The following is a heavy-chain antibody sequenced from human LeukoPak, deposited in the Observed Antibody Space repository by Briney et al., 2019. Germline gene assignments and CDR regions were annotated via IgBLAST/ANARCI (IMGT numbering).Heavy chain of an antibody. CDR2: IYYTGSA. CDR1: GGSISNYY. Sequence: SETLSLTCTVSGGSISNYYWSWIRQPPGKGLEWIAYIYYTGSANYNPSLKSRATISVDTSKNQFSLKLSSVTAADTAVYYCAWGEAHLRFDYWGQGTLVTVSS. D-gene: IGHD3-16*01. V-gene: IGHV4-59*12. J-gene: IGHJ4*02. CDR3: AWGEAHLRFDY.